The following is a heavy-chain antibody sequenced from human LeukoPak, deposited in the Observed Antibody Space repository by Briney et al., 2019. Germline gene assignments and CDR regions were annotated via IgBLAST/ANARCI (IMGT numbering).Heavy chain of an antibody. D-gene: IGHD1-26*01. J-gene: IGHJ4*02. CDR1: GGSISGYY. CDR3: ARSTYSGSYYDGFDY. CDR2: IYYSGST. Sequence: SETLSLTCTVSGGSISGYYWSWIRQPPGKGLEWIGYIYYSGSTSYNPSLKSRVTMSVDTSKNQFSLKLSSVTAADTAVYYCARSTYSGSYYDGFDYWGQGTLVTVSS. V-gene: IGHV4-59*08.